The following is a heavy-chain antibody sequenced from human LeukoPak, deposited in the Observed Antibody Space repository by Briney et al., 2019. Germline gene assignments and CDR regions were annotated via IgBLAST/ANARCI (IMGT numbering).Heavy chain of an antibody. J-gene: IGHJ4*02. CDR3: ARGGDQGYSGYDGDDY. Sequence: GGSLRLSCAASGFTFSTYGMSWVRQAPGKGLEWVSAVRGSGSDTYYADSVKGRFTISRDNAKNSLYLQMNSLRAEDTAVYYCARGGDQGYSGYDGDDYWGQGTLVTVSS. CDR1: GFTFSTYG. CDR2: VRGSGSDT. V-gene: IGHV3-23*01. D-gene: IGHD5-12*01.